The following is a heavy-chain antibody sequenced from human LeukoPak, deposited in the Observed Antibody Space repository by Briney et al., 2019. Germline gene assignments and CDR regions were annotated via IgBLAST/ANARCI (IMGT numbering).Heavy chain of an antibody. J-gene: IGHJ3*01. CDR2: IYYSWIA. CDR3: AASGGWDAFHV. V-gene: IGHV4-59*03. CDR1: AASITTYY. Sequence: SETLSLTCIVSAASITTYYWQWIRQPPGKGLEWLGYIYYSWIANYTPSLKSRVTISVDTSKKQFSLQVKSVTAADTAVYYCAASGGWDAFHVWGQGTMVPVSS. D-gene: IGHD2-15*01.